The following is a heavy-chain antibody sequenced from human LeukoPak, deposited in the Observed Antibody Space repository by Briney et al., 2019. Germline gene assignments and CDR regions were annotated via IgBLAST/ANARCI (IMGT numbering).Heavy chain of an antibody. CDR2: ISGSVGST. J-gene: IGHJ4*02. V-gene: IGHV3-23*01. Sequence: GGSLRLSCAASGFTFSSYAMSWVRQAPGKGLEWVSAISGSVGSTYYADSVKGRFTISRDNSKNTLYLQMNSMRAEDTAVYYCAKDVRWYSAVGFDYWGQGTLVNVSS. CDR3: AKDVRWYSAVGFDY. D-gene: IGHD4-23*01. CDR1: GFTFSSYA.